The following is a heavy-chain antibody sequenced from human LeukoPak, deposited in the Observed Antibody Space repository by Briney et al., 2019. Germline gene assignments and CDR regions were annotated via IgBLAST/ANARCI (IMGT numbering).Heavy chain of an antibody. J-gene: IGHJ6*03. D-gene: IGHD3-10*01. Sequence: GGSLRLSCAASGFTFSSYAMSWVRQAPGKGLEWVSAISGSGGSTYYADSVKGRFTISRDNSKNTLYLQMNSLRVEDTAVYYCAKDYYGDYYYYSYMDVWGRGTTVTVSS. CDR3: AKDYYGDYYYYSYMDV. CDR1: GFTFSSYA. CDR2: ISGSGGST. V-gene: IGHV3-23*01.